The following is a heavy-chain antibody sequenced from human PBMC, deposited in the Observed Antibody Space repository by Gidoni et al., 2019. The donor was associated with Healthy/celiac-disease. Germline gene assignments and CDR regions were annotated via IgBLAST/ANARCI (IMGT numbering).Heavy chain of an antibody. J-gene: IGHJ4*02. CDR3: GSSGPVVVDSFDY. Sequence: EVQLVESGGGLVQPGGSLRLSCSASGFTFSSYAMHWVRQSPGKGLEYVSANSSNGGSTYYADSVKGRFTISRDNSKSTLYLQMSSLRAEDTAVYYCGSSGPVVVDSFDYWGQGTLVTVSS. V-gene: IGHV3-64D*06. CDR2: NSSNGGST. CDR1: GFTFSSYA. D-gene: IGHD2-15*01.